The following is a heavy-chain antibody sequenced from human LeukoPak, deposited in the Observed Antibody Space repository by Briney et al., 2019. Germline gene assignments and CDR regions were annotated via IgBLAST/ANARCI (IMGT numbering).Heavy chain of an antibody. CDR1: GFTLSSYS. Sequence: GGSLRLSCAASGFTLSSYSMNWVRQAPGKGLEWVGFIRSKAYGGTTEYAASVKVRFTISRDDSKSIAYLQMNSLKTEDTAVYYCTRGLWSFDPWGQGTLVTVSS. CDR3: TRGLWSFDP. CDR2: IRSKAYGGTT. J-gene: IGHJ5*02. D-gene: IGHD3-16*01. V-gene: IGHV3-49*04.